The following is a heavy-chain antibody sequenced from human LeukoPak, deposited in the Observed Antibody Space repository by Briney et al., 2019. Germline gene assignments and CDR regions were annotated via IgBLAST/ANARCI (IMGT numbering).Heavy chain of an antibody. Sequence: SVKVSCKASGCTFSSYAISWVRQAPGQGLEWMGGIIPIFGTSNYAQKFQGRVTITVHESTSAAYVDLNSQRSEDTAVYYCATLPIYYDFWSGYIHWGQGTLVTVSS. CDR3: ATLPIYYDFWSGYIH. J-gene: IGHJ4*02. D-gene: IGHD3-3*01. CDR1: GCTFSSYA. CDR2: IIPIFGTS. V-gene: IGHV1-69*13.